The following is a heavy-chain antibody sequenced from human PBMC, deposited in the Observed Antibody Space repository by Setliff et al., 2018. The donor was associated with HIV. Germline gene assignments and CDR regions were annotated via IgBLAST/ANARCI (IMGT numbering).Heavy chain of an antibody. CDR2: IKQDGSEK. CDR3: ARDGASLAARTYNYYYMDV. Sequence: GGSLRLSCAASGFTFSSYWMSWVRQAPGKGLEWVANIKQDGSEKYYVDSVKGRFTISRDNAKNSLYLEMSSLRAEDTAVYYCARDGASLAARTYNYYYMDVWGKGTTVTVS. J-gene: IGHJ6*03. CDR1: GFTFSSYW. D-gene: IGHD6-6*01. V-gene: IGHV3-7*03.